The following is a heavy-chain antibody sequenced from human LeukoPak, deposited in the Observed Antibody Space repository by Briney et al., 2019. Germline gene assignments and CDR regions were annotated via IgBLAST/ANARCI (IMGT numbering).Heavy chain of an antibody. CDR2: IIPILGIA. D-gene: IGHD6-19*01. CDR1: GGTFSSYT. CDR3: ASGWYSSGWYRGYNWFDP. V-gene: IGHV1-69*02. J-gene: IGHJ5*02. Sequence: SVKVSCKASGGTFSSYTISWVRQAPGQGLEWMGRIIPILGIANYAQKFQGRVTITADESTSTAYMELSSLRSEDTAVYYCASGWYSSGWYRGYNWFDPWGQGTLVTVSS.